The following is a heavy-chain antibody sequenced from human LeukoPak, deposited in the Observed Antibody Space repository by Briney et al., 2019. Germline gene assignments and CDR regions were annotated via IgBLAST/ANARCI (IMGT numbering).Heavy chain of an antibody. CDR2: IHPSGSP. CDR1: GTSITNNNW. V-gene: IGHV4-4*02. D-gene: IGHD2-2*03. Sequence: PSGTLSLTCGVSGTSITNNNWWTWVRQSPEKGLEWIGEIHPSGSPNYNPSLKSRVTMSINTSRRQFSLKIDSVTAADTAVYYCARGAWMGKSYDYWGQGILVTVSS. CDR3: ARGAWMGKSYDY. J-gene: IGHJ4*02.